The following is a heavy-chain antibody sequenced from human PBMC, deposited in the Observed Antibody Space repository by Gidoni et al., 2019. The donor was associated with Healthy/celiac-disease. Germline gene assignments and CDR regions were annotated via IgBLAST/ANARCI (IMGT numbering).Heavy chain of an antibody. CDR3: ARMAVPAAVIDY. D-gene: IGHD2-2*01. V-gene: IGHV4-31*03. CDR2: IYYSGST. CDR1: GGSISSGGYY. J-gene: IGHJ4*02. Sequence: QVQLQESGPGLVKPSQTLSLTCTLSGGSISSGGYYWSWIRQHPGKGLEWIGYIYYSGSTYYNPSLKSRVTISVDTSKNQFSLKLSSVTAADTAVYYCARMAVPAAVIDYWGQGTLVTVSS.